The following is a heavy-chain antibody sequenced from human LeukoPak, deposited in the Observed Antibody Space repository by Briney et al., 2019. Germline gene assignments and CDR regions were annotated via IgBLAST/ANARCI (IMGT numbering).Heavy chain of an antibody. CDR3: AREREANWGHHFDY. V-gene: IGHV4-31*03. CDR2: IYYSGST. J-gene: IGHJ4*02. CDR1: GGSISSGGYY. Sequence: PSETLSLTCTVSGGSISSGGYYWSWIRQHPGKGLEWIGYIYYSGSTYYNPSLKSRVTISVDTSKNQFSLKLSSVTAADTAVYYCAREREANWGHHFDYWGQGTLVTVSS. D-gene: IGHD7-27*01.